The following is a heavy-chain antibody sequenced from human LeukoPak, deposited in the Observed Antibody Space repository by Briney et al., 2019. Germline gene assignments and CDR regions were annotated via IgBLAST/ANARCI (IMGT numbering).Heavy chain of an antibody. CDR1: GGSISSGGYY. J-gene: IGHJ4*02. CDR2: IYYSGST. D-gene: IGHD2-2*01. CDR3: ARGLREIVVVPAAYFDY. Sequence: SETLSLTCGVSGGSISSGGYYWSWIRQHPGKGLEWIGYIYYSGSTYYNPSLKSRVTISVDTSKNQFSLKLSSVTAADTAVYYCARGLREIVVVPAAYFDYWGQGTLVTVSS. V-gene: IGHV4-31*11.